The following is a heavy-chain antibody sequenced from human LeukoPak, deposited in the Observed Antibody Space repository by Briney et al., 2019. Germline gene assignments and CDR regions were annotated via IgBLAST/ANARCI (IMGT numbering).Heavy chain of an antibody. Sequence: SETLSLTCAVSGYSISSGYYWGWVRQPPGKGLEWIGTIYHSRTTYYNPSLKSRVTISVDTSKKQFSLKLSSVTAADTAVDYCARGIYYYYYMDVWGKGTTVTVSS. CDR1: GYSISSGYY. CDR3: ARGIYYYYYMDV. V-gene: IGHV4-38-2*01. CDR2: IYHSRTT. J-gene: IGHJ6*03.